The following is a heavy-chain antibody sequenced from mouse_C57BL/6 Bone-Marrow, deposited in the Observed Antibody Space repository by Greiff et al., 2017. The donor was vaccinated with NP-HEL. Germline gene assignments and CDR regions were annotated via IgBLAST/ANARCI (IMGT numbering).Heavy chain of an antibody. CDR1: GFNIKDDY. V-gene: IGHV14-4*01. Sequence: EVQLKESGAELVRPGASVKLSCTASGFNIKDDYMHWVKQRPEQGLEWIGWIDPENGDTAYASKFQGKATITADTSSNTAYLQLSSLTSEDTAVYYCTTPYYYGSRYFDVWGTGTTVTVSS. CDR3: TTPYYYGSRYFDV. D-gene: IGHD1-1*01. J-gene: IGHJ1*03. CDR2: IDPENGDT.